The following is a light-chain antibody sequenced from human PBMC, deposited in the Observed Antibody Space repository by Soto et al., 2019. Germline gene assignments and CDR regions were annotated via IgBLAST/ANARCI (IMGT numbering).Light chain of an antibody. Sequence: DIQMTQSPSSLSASVGDRVTITCRASQGISNYLAWYQQKPGKVPKLLIYAASTLQSGVPSRFSGSGSGTDFTLTISSLQPEDGATYYCQKYNSAPHTFGKGTQLEIK. V-gene: IGKV1-27*01. CDR2: AAS. CDR3: QKYNSAPHT. CDR1: QGISNY. J-gene: IGKJ2*01.